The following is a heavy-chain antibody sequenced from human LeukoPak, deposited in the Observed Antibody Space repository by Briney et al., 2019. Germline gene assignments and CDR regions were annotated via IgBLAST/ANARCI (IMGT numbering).Heavy chain of an antibody. J-gene: IGHJ4*02. Sequence: GGSLRLSCAASGFTFSSYSMNWVRQAPGEGLEWVSSISSSSSYIYYADSVKGRFTISRDNAKNSLYLQMNSLRAEDTAVYYCARAHTGAARPGFDYWGQGTLVTVSS. CDR3: ARAHTGAARPGFDY. D-gene: IGHD6-6*01. CDR1: GFTFSSYS. V-gene: IGHV3-21*01. CDR2: ISSSSSYI.